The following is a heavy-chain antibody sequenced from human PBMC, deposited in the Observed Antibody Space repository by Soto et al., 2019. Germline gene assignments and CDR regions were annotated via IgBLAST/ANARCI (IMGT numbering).Heavy chain of an antibody. CDR2: ISAYNGNT. D-gene: IGHD4-17*01. J-gene: IGHJ5*02. Sequence: ASVKVSCKASGYTFTSYGISWVRQAPGQGLEWMGWISAYNGNTNYAQKLQGRVTMTTGTSTSTAYMELRSLRSDDTAVYYCARDTDGDYVNGDNGFDPWGQGTLVTVSS. CDR3: ARDTDGDYVNGDNGFDP. CDR1: GYTFTSYG. V-gene: IGHV1-18*01.